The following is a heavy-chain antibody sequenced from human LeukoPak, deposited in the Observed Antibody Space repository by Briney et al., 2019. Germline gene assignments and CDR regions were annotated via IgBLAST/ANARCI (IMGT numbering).Heavy chain of an antibody. V-gene: IGHV4-39*01. Sequence: SETLSLTCTVSGGSVSSSLYYWGWVRQPPGKGLDWIGSISSSDKTYYDPSLESRVTISIDTSKNEFSLKLLSVTAADTAVYYCARHCDRVAVTAFDVWGPGTMVAVSS. CDR2: ISSSDKT. CDR1: GGSVSSSLYY. CDR3: ARHCDRVAVTAFDV. J-gene: IGHJ3*01. D-gene: IGHD2-15*01.